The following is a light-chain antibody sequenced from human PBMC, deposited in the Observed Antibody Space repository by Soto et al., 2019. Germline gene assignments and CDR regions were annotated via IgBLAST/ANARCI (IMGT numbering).Light chain of an antibody. CDR2: DVS. CDR3: CSYAGSYPYV. Sequence: SVLTKPGSGNRVPGRSGSITKNGTSSDVGGYNYVSWYQQHPGKAPKLMIYDVSKRPSGVPDRFSGSKSGNTASLTISGLQAEDEADYYCCSYAGSYPYVFGTGTKVTVL. CDR1: SSDVGGYNY. J-gene: IGLJ1*01. V-gene: IGLV2-11*01.